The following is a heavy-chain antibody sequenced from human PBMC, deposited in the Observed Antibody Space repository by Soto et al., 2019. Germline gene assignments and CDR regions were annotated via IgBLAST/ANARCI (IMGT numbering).Heavy chain of an antibody. V-gene: IGHV1-2*02. D-gene: IGHD6-19*01. CDR2: INPNSGGT. CDR1: GYTFSGFY. J-gene: IGHJ4*02. CDR3: ASAAVTGTAGLDF. Sequence: ASVKVSCKASGYTFSGFYMHWVRQAPGQGLEWMGWINPNSGGTKSTEKFQGRVTMTRDTSISTAYMELSRLTSDDTAVYYCASAAVTGTAGLDFWGQGTQVTVS.